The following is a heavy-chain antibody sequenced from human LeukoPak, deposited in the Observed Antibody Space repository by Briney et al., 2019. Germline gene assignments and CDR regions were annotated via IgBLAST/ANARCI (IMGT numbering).Heavy chain of an antibody. J-gene: IGHJ4*02. Sequence: PGGSLRLSCAASGFTFSSYWMSWVRQAPGKGLEWVANIKQDGSEKYYVDSVKGRFTISRDNAKNSLYLQMNSLRAEDTAVYYCARGGRDDNWTLEDFDYWGQGTLVTVSS. CDR2: IKQDGSEK. CDR1: GFTFSSYW. D-gene: IGHD1-20*01. CDR3: ARGGRDDNWTLEDFDY. V-gene: IGHV3-7*01.